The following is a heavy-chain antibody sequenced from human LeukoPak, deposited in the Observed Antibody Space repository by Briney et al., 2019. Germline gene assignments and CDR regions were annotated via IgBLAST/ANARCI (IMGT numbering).Heavy chain of an antibody. V-gene: IGHV3-30*04. D-gene: IGHD3-3*01. CDR1: GFTFSSYA. CDR3: ARAGCSSTSCYGYYDFWSGPSDWFDP. Sequence: GGSLRLSCAASGFTFSSYAMHWVRQAPGKGMEWVAVISYDGSNKYYADSVKGRFTISRDNSKDTLYLQMNSLRAEDTAVYYCARAGCSSTSCYGYYDFWSGPSDWFDPWGQGTLVTVSS. J-gene: IGHJ5*02. CDR2: ISYDGSNK.